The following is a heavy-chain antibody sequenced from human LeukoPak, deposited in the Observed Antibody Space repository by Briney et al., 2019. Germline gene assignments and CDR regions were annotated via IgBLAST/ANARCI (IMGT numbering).Heavy chain of an antibody. CDR3: ASNLERYVVVVPAFPMDV. V-gene: IGHV1-69*13. J-gene: IGHJ6*02. D-gene: IGHD2-2*01. Sequence: GASVKVSCKASGGTFSSYAISWVRQAPGQGLEWMGGIIPIFGTANYAQKFQGRVTITADESTSTAYMELSSLRSEDTAVYYCASNLERYVVVVPAFPMDVWGQGTTVTVSS. CDR2: IIPIFGTA. CDR1: GGTFSSYA.